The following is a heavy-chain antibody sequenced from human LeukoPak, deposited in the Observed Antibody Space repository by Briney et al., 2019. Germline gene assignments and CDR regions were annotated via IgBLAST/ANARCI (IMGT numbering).Heavy chain of an antibody. CDR2: ISSSSSYI. CDR1: GFMFSSYS. J-gene: IGHJ4*02. V-gene: IGHV3-21*01. Sequence: GGSLRLSCAASGFMFSSYSMNWVRQAPGKGLEWVSSISSSSSYIYYADSVKGRFTISRDNAKNSLYLQMNSLRAEDTAVYYCAKDQKPGATYSGFDYWGQGTLVTVSS. D-gene: IGHD1-26*01. CDR3: AKDQKPGATYSGFDY.